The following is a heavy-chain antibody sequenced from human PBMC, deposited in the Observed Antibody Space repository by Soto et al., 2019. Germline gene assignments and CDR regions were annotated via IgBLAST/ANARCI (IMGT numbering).Heavy chain of an antibody. CDR1: GFTFSSYA. D-gene: IGHD3-9*01. J-gene: IGHJ6*02. V-gene: IGHV3-64D*06. CDR3: VKGLRYFDWLLYDTYYYYGMDV. Sequence: XGSLKLSCSASGFTFSSYAMHWVRQAPGKGLEYVSAISSNGGSTYYADSVKGRFTISRDNSKNTPYLQMSSLRAEDTAVYYCVKGLRYFDWLLYDTYYYYGMDVWGQGNTVTVSS. CDR2: ISSNGGST.